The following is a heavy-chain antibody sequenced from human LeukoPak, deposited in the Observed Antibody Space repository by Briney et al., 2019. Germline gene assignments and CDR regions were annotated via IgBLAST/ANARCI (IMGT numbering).Heavy chain of an antibody. CDR3: ARTGYCSSTSCYTASRPYYYYYMDV. Sequence: TSETLSLTCVVYDESFSGYFWSWTRQPPGKGLEWIGEINHSGSTNYNPSLKSRVTISVDTSKNHFSLKLSSVTAADTAVYYCARTGYCSSTSCYTASRPYYYYYMDVWGKGTTVSVSS. V-gene: IGHV4-34*01. D-gene: IGHD2-2*02. CDR1: DESFSGYF. J-gene: IGHJ6*03. CDR2: INHSGST.